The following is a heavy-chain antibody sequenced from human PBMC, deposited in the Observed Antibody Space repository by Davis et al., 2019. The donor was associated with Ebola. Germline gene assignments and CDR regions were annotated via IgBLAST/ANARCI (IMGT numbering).Heavy chain of an antibody. Sequence: GESLKISCAASGFTFSSYAMSWVRQAPGKGLEWVSFITSTGSYIYYADSVKGRFTISRDNAKNSLYLQMDSLRAEDTAVYYCARGDSSGYYYSFDYWGQGTLVTVSS. CDR2: ITSTGSYI. CDR3: ARGDSSGYYYSFDY. V-gene: IGHV3-21*01. D-gene: IGHD3-22*01. CDR1: GFTFSSYA. J-gene: IGHJ4*02.